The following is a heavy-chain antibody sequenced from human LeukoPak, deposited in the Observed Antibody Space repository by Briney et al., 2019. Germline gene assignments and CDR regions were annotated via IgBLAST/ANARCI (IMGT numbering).Heavy chain of an antibody. J-gene: IGHJ5*02. D-gene: IGHD3-3*01. V-gene: IGHV1-69*13. CDR1: GGTFSSYA. Sequence: ASVKDSCKASGGTFSSYAISWVRQAPGQGLEWMGGIIPIFGTANYAQKFQGRVTITADESTSTAYMELSSLRSEDTAVYYCARDDYGFWSGLINYNNWFDPWGQGTLVTVSS. CDR2: IIPIFGTA. CDR3: ARDDYGFWSGLINYNNWFDP.